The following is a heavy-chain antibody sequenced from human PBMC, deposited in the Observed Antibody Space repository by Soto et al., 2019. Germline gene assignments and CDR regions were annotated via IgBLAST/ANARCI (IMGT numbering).Heavy chain of an antibody. Sequence: QVQLVESGGGVVQPGASLRLSCAASGFTFTTYAMDWVRQTPGKGLEWVGVITSNGGNARYADSVQGRFAISRDNVHNQLCLQMDSLRTEDTALYFCARDTVGGSWFPLGFWGPGTLVTVSS. CDR2: ITSNGGNA. J-gene: IGHJ4*02. CDR1: GFTFTTYA. D-gene: IGHD2-15*01. CDR3: ARDTVGGSWFPLGF. V-gene: IGHV3-30*09.